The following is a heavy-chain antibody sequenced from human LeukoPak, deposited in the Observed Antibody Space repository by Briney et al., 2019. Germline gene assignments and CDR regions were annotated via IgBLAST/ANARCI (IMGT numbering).Heavy chain of an antibody. D-gene: IGHD1-14*01. J-gene: IGHJ4*02. Sequence: GGSLRLSCAASGFTFSGYSMQWVRQAPGKGLEWLSYISSSSITKHYADSVKGRFTISRDNDKNSLYLQMNSLRAEDTAVYYCSRETELTSVYWGPGALVTVSS. CDR3: SRETELTSVY. V-gene: IGHV3-48*01. CDR1: GFTFSGYS. CDR2: ISSSSITK.